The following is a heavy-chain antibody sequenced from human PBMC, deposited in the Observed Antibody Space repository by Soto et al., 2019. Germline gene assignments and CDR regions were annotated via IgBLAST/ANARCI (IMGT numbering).Heavy chain of an antibody. Sequence: GGSLRLSCAASGFTFDDYAMHWVRQAPGKGLEWVSLISWDGGSTYYADSVKGRFTISRDNSKNSLYLQMNSLRAEDTALYYCAKDLGSRKQWLVQAFDYWGQGTLVTVSS. V-gene: IGHV3-43D*03. CDR3: AKDLGSRKQWLVQAFDY. CDR2: ISWDGGST. J-gene: IGHJ4*02. D-gene: IGHD6-19*01. CDR1: GFTFDDYA.